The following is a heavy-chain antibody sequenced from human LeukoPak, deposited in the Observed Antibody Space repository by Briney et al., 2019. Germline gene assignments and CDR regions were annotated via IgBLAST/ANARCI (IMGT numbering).Heavy chain of an antibody. CDR1: GFTFSSYW. V-gene: IGHV3-7*04. CDR3: AGGSSSWHRSDGYYFDY. Sequence: GGSLRLSCAASGFTFSSYWMSWVRQAPGKGLEWVANIKRDGSEKDYVDSVKGRFTISRDNAKNSLYLQMNSLRAEDTAVYYCAGGSSSWHRSDGYYFDYWGQGTLVTVSS. J-gene: IGHJ4*02. CDR2: IKRDGSEK. D-gene: IGHD6-13*01.